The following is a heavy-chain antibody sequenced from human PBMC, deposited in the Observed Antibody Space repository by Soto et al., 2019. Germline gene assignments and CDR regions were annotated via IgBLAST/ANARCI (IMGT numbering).Heavy chain of an antibody. CDR2: ISGSGGST. V-gene: IGHV3-23*01. CDR1: GFTFSSYA. D-gene: IGHD2-15*01. J-gene: IGHJ6*02. Sequence: EVQLLESGGGLVQPGGSLRLSCAASGFTFSSYAMSWVRQAPWKGLEWVSAISGSGGSTYYADSVKGRFTISRDNSKNKLYLQMNSLRAEETAVYYCAKEGGLLTVYGMDVWGQGTTVTVSS. CDR3: AKEGGLLTVYGMDV.